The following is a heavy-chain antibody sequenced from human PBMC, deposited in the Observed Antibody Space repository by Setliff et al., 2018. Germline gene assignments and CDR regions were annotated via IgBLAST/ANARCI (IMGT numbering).Heavy chain of an antibody. Sequence: SETLSLTCIVAGDSISNSDYYWGWIRQPPGKGLEWIGRVYNTGTTNYNPSLKSRVTISISADTSKNQFSLRLSSVAAADTSVYYCARVFKVDCAGDGCDCYGARCYYFYMDVWGKGTTVTVSS. J-gene: IGHJ6*03. CDR2: VYNTGTT. CDR3: ARVFKVDCAGDGCDCYGARCYYFYMDV. D-gene: IGHD2-21*01. V-gene: IGHV4-39*01. CDR1: GDSISNSDYY.